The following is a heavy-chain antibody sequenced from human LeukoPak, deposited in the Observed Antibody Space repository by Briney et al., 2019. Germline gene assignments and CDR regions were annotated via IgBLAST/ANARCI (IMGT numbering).Heavy chain of an antibody. D-gene: IGHD2-8*01. J-gene: IGHJ3*01. V-gene: IGHV3-66*01. CDR1: GFSDTDSH. CDR3: VRDFGVFDV. Sequence: GGSLRLSCPASGFSDTDSHISWVRQAPGKGLEWVAVMYSGGRRRYAGYVNGRFTFSRDTPKNTWFLQLNSLRGEDTAVYSSVRDFGVFDVWGQGTKVTVSS. CDR2: MYSGGRR.